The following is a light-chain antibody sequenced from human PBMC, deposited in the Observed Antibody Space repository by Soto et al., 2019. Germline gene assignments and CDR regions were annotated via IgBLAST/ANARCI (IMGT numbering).Light chain of an antibody. CDR1: SSNFGADNN. CDR3: QSYDSSLSGL. Sequence: QSVLTQPPSVSGAPGQGFTFSCTGTSSNFGADNNVPWYHQLPGKAPKLFIYGNSNRPSGVPNRFSGSKSGTTASLAITGLQAEDEADYYCQSYDSSLSGLFGGGTKLTVL. CDR2: GNS. J-gene: IGLJ2*01. V-gene: IGLV1-40*01.